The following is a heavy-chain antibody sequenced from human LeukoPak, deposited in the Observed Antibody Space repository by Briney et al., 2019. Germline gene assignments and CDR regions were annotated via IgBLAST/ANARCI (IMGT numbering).Heavy chain of an antibody. J-gene: IGHJ5*02. CDR1: GASFNDYY. D-gene: IGHD3-9*01. Sequence: SETLSLTCAVSGASFNDYYWTWIRQPPGKGPEWIGEISHSGSTNSNPSLRCRVTMSVDMSKNQFSLKLSSVTAADTAVYYCARLVPDVLRYFWRGNWFDPWGQGTLVTVSS. V-gene: IGHV4-34*01. CDR2: ISHSGST. CDR3: ARLVPDVLRYFWRGNWFDP.